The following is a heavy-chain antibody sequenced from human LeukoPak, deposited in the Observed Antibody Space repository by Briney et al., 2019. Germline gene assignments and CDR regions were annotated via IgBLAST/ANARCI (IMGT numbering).Heavy chain of an antibody. CDR2: INHSGST. CDR3: ARGGGIAVAGLDY. J-gene: IGHJ4*02. D-gene: IGHD6-19*01. CDR1: GGSFSGYY. V-gene: IGHV4-34*01. Sequence: PETLSLTCAVYGGSFSGYYWSWIRQPPGKGLEWIGEINHSGSTNYNPSLKSRVTISVDTSKNQFSLKLSSVTAADTAVYYCARGGGIAVAGLDYWGQGTLVTVSS.